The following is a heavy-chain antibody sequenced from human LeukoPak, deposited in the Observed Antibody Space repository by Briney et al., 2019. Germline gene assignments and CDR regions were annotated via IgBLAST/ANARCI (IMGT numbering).Heavy chain of an antibody. D-gene: IGHD1-26*01. CDR1: GYTLTELS. Sequence: ASVKVSCKVSGYTLTELSMHWVRQAPGKGLEWMGGLDPEDGETIYAQKFQGSVTMTEDTSTDTAYMELSSLRSEDTAVYYCATVSGGSYYGAFDIWGQGTMVTVSS. V-gene: IGHV1-24*01. CDR3: ATVSGGSYYGAFDI. J-gene: IGHJ3*02. CDR2: LDPEDGET.